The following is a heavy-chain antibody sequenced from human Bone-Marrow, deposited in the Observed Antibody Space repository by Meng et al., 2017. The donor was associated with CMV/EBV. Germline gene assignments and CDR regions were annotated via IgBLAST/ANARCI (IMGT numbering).Heavy chain of an antibody. CDR2: ISSSSSYI. Sequence: GGSLRLSCAASGFTFSSYSMNWVRQAPGKGLEWVSSISSSSSYIYYADSVKGRFTISRDNAKNSLYLQMNSLRVEDTAVYYCARDGAARGARDWFAPWGQGARVTGSS. CDR1: GFTFSSYS. V-gene: IGHV3-21*01. D-gene: IGHD1-26*01. CDR3: ARDGAARGARDWFAP. J-gene: IGHJ5*02.